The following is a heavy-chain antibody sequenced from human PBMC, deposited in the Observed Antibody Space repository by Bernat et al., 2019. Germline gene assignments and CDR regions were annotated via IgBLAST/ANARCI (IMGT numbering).Heavy chain of an antibody. J-gene: IGHJ4*02. CDR1: GFTFSSYG. D-gene: IGHD3-10*01. CDR3: AKDGPRSGGSGSLFDY. Sequence: QVQLVESGGGVVQPGRSLRLSCAASGFTFSSYGMHWVRQAPGKGLEWVAVISYDGSNKYYADSVKGRFTISRDNSKNTLYLQMNSLRAEDTAVYYCAKDGPRSGGSGSLFDYWGQGTLVTVSS. V-gene: IGHV3-30*18. CDR2: ISYDGSNK.